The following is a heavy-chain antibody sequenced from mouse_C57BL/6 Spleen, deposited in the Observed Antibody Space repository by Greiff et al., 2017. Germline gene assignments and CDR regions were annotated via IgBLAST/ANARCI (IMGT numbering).Heavy chain of an antibody. D-gene: IGHD2-5*01. J-gene: IGHJ4*01. CDR3: AEKDYSNYYYAMDY. CDR1: GFSLTSYG. V-gene: IGHV2-5*01. CDR2: IWRGGST. Sequence: VQLQQSGPGLVQPSQSLSITCTVSGFSLTSYGVHWVRQSPGKGLEWLGVIWRGGSTDYNAAFMSRLSITQDNAKSQVFFKMNSLQADDTAIYYCAEKDYSNYYYAMDYWGQGPSVTVSS.